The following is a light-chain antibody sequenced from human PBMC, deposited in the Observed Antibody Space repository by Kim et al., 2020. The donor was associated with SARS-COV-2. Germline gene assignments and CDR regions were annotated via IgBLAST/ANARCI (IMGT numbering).Light chain of an antibody. CDR3: QQYYTTLYT. CDR1: QSVLYSSNNKNY. CDR2: WAS. Sequence: DIVMTKSPDSLAVSLGERATINCKSSQSVLYSSNNKNYLAWYQQKPGQPPKLLIYWASTRESGVPDRFSGSGSGTDFTLTISSLQAEDVAVYYCQQYYTTLYTFGQGTKLEI. J-gene: IGKJ2*01. V-gene: IGKV4-1*01.